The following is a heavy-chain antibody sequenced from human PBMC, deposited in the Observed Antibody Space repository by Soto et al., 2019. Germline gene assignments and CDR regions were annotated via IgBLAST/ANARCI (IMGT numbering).Heavy chain of an antibody. J-gene: IGHJ4*02. CDR3: ACGSSASAYIDY. V-gene: IGHV4-61*01. CDR1: VGSVSSGSYY. CDR2: MYNSGNY. D-gene: IGHD6-13*01. Sequence: PSETLSLTCTVSVGSVSSGSYYWSWIRQPPGKGLEWIGYMYNSGNYDYNPSLKSRVTISVDTSKNQFSLKLNSVTAADTAVYYCACGSSASAYIDYWGQGTLVTVSS.